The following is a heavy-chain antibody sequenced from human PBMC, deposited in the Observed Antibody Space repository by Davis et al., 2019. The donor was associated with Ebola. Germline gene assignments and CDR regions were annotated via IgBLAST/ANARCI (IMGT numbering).Heavy chain of an antibody. CDR2: ISSSSSYI. J-gene: IGHJ6*02. D-gene: IGHD6-13*01. V-gene: IGHV3-21*01. CDR1: GFTFSSYS. CDR3: ARDREQQLVLSCGMDV. Sequence: GGSLRLSCAASGFTFSSYSMNWVRQAPGKGLEWVSSISSSSSYIYYADSVKGRFTISRDNAKNSLYLQMNSLRAEDTAVYYCARDREQQLVLSCGMDVWGQGTTVTVSS.